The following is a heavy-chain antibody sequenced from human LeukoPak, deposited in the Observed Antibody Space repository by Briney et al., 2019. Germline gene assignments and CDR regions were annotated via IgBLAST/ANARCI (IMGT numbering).Heavy chain of an antibody. Sequence: SETLSLTCTVSGGSISSYYWSWIRQPPGKGLEWIGYIYYSGSTNYSPSLKSRLTISVDTSKNQFSLKLSSVTAADTAVYYCARVFRAEYYYDSSGYYWYFDLWGRGTLVTVSS. CDR1: GGSISSYY. J-gene: IGHJ2*01. CDR3: ARVFRAEYYYDSSGYYWYFDL. D-gene: IGHD3-22*01. V-gene: IGHV4-59*01. CDR2: IYYSGST.